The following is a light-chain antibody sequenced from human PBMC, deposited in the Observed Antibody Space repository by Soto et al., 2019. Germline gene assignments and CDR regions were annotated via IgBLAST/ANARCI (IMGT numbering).Light chain of an antibody. J-gene: IGKJ1*01. CDR1: QTISGW. CDR3: QQYTSYSPT. Sequence: DIQMTQSPSTLSASVGDRVTITCRASQTISGWLAWYQQKPGKAPKLLIFEASILESGVPSRFSGSRSGTEFTLTTDSLHPDDFATYYCQQYTSYSPTFGQGTKVEI. CDR2: EAS. V-gene: IGKV1-5*03.